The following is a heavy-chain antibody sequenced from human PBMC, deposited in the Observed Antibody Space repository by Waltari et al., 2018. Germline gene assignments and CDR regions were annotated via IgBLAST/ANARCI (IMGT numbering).Heavy chain of an antibody. CDR1: GFRLRMYS. CDR2: SRFEGTGQ. V-gene: IGHV3-7*03. CDR3: ARGSADFVRFWDS. D-gene: IGHD3-10*01. Sequence: EVYLAESGGALVQPGGSLRLSCVASGFRLRMYSMSWVRQDPGKGLEWVAISRFEGTGQDYVDSVRGRFTISRDNTRNSRYLQMNGLRDDDTAVYYCARGSADFVRFWDSWGQGTLVTVSS. J-gene: IGHJ4*02.